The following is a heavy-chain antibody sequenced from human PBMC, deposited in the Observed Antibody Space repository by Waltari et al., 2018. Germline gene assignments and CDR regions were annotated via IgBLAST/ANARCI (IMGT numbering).Heavy chain of an antibody. CDR1: GFTVNNNY. Sequence: EVKLVESGGGLIQPGGSLRLSCAASGFTVNNNYMSWVRQAPGKGLEWVLLSYSDGRAYYADSVKGRFTISRDNSKNTVYLQMDSLRADDTAVYYCATPLTGRAYWGQGTLVTVSS. V-gene: IGHV3-53*01. CDR3: ATPLTGRAY. CDR2: SYSDGRA. J-gene: IGHJ4*02.